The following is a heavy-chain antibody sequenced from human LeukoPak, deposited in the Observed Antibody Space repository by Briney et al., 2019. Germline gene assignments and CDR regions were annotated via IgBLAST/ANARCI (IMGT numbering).Heavy chain of an antibody. CDR3: ARDRGSLYSYGMDV. D-gene: IGHD3-10*01. CDR2: ISSDGSKI. J-gene: IGHJ6*02. CDR1: GFTFSGYA. V-gene: IGHV3-30*04. Sequence: PGGSLRLSCAASGFTFSGYAMHWVRQAPGKGLEWVAIISSDGSKIYYADSVKGRFTISRDNSKNTLHLQMNSLRAEDTAVYYCARDRGSLYSYGMDVWGQGTTVTVSS.